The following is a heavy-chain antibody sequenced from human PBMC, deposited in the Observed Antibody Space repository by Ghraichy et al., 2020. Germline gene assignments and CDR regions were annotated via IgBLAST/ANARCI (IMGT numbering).Heavy chain of an antibody. D-gene: IGHD4-17*01. CDR1: GFTFTSYW. V-gene: IGHV3-7*01. J-gene: IGHJ4*02. Sequence: GGSLRLSCAASGFTFTSYWMTWVRQAPGKGLEWVANIKPDGSSGYYVASVKGRFTISRDNAKNSLYLQRNSLRVEDTAVYYCARDYGDDYWGQGTLVTVSS. CDR2: IKPDGSSG. CDR3: ARDYGDDY.